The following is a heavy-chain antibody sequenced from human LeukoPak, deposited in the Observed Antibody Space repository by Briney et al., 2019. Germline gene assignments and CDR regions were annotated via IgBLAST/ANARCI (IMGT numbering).Heavy chain of an antibody. CDR2: INSDGSST. CDR1: GFTFSSYW. Sequence: GGSPRLSCAASGFTFSSYWMHWVRQAPGKGLVWVSRINSDGSSTSYADSVKGRFTISRDNAKNTLYLQMNSLRAEDTAVYYCARDPGYYDSSGTFDYWGQGTLVTVSS. V-gene: IGHV3-74*01. CDR3: ARDPGYYDSSGTFDY. J-gene: IGHJ4*02. D-gene: IGHD3-22*01.